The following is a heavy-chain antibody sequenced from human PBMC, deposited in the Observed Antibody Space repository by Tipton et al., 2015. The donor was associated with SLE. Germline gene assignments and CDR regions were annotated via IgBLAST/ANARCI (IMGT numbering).Heavy chain of an antibody. J-gene: IGHJ4*02. V-gene: IGHV4-34*01. Sequence: TLSLTCAVYGGSFSGYYWRWIRQPPGKGLEWIGKINHSGSTNYNPSLKSRVTISIDTSKNQFSLKVNSVTAADTAVYYCARGRYCSSTSCSYYFDYWGQGTLVTVSS. CDR3: ARGRYCSSTSCSYYFDY. CDR1: GGSFSGYY. CDR2: INHSGST. D-gene: IGHD2-2*01.